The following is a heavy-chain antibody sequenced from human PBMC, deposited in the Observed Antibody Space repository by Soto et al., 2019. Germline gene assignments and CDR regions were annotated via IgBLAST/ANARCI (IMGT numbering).Heavy chain of an antibody. V-gene: IGHV1-69*12. J-gene: IGHJ6*02. D-gene: IGHD6-25*01. CDR1: GGAFSDYA. Sequence: QVQLVQSGAEVKKPGSSVKVSCKASGGAFSDYAFSWVRQAPGQGLEWLGGIMPIFRAPDYAQKFQGRVRLAANEFTRSAYMEMKRLRSEDPAVYYCAGGLKRPDLGNCYYGMDVGGQGTTVTVS. CDR3: AGGLKRPDLGNCYYGMDV. CDR2: IMPIFRAP.